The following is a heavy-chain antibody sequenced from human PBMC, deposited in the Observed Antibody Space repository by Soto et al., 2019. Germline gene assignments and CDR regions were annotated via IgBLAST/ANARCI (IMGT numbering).Heavy chain of an antibody. J-gene: IGHJ6*03. V-gene: IGHV1-8*01. CDR2: MNPNSGNT. CDR3: AREYYDILTGYLSGYMDV. CDR1: GYTFTSSD. Sequence: ALVKVSCKAPGYTFTSSDINWVRQATGQGLEWMGWMNPNSGNTGYAQKFQGRVTMTRNTSISTAYMELSSLRSEDTAVYYCAREYYDILTGYLSGYMDVWGKGTTVTVSS. D-gene: IGHD3-9*01.